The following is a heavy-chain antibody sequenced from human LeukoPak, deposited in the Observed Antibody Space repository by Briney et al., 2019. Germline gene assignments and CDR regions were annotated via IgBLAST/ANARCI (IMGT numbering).Heavy chain of an antibody. V-gene: IGHV1-2*06. CDR1: GYTFTSYG. CDR3: ARGPLYDILTGYPPFDY. CDR2: INPNSGGT. D-gene: IGHD3-9*01. Sequence: ASVKVSCKASGYTFTSYGISWVRQAPGQGLEWMGRINPNSGGTNYAQKFQGRVTMTRDTSISTAYMELSRLRSDDTAVYYCARGPLYDILTGYPPFDYWGQGTLVTVSS. J-gene: IGHJ4*02.